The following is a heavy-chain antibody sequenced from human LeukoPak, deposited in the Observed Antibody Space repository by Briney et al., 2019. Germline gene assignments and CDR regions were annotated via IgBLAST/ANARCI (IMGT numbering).Heavy chain of an antibody. Sequence: ASVKVSCKTSGYNFSNYGISWVRQAPGQGLEWMGWITAYNGNRLYAQRFQGRITLTTDTSTSTSYMELRSLEYDDTAIYYCARDNDKVVDHWGQGTLVTVSS. J-gene: IGHJ4*01. CDR2: ITAYNGNR. D-gene: IGHD1-1*01. CDR3: ARDNDKVVDH. V-gene: IGHV1-18*04. CDR1: GYNFSNYG.